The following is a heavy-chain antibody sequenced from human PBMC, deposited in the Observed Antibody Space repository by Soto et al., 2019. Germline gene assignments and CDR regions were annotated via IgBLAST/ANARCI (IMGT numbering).Heavy chain of an antibody. J-gene: IGHJ4*02. V-gene: IGHV3-33*01. D-gene: IGHD3-22*01. CDR2: IWPDGSSK. CDR1: GLTFSNYG. CDR3: ARDRYYDSSGSQPAY. Sequence: GGSLRLSCAGSGLTFSNYGMHWVRQAPGKGLEWVAVIWPDGSSKYYADSVKGRFTISRDNSKNTLYVQMNSLRAEDTAVYYCARDRYYDSSGSQPAYWGQGTLVT.